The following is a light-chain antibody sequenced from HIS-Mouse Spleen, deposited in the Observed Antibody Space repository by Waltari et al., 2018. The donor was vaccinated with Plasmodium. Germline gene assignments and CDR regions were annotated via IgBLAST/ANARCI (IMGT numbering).Light chain of an antibody. V-gene: IGLV2-14*03. CDR1: SSYVGGYNY. J-gene: IGLJ1*01. CDR2: GVS. CDR3: SSYTSSSTLKYV. Sequence: QSALTQPASVSGSPGQSITISCTGTSSYVGGYNYVSWYHKHPGKAHKLMIYGVSNRPSVVSKRFSGSKSGNTASRTSSGLQAEDEAEYYCSSYTSSSTLKYVFGTGTKVTVL.